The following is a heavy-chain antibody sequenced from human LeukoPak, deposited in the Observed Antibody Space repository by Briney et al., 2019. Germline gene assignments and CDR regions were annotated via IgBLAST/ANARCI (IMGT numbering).Heavy chain of an antibody. CDR3: ASSPSYIRY. D-gene: IGHD1-14*01. CDR2: INPNSSDT. Sequence: ASVKVSCKASGYTFTDYYIHWVRQAPGQGLEWMGWINPNSSDTNYAQNFQGRVTMTRDTSISTAYMELSRLTSDDTAVYYCASSPSYIRYWGQGTLVTVSS. V-gene: IGHV1-2*02. J-gene: IGHJ4*02. CDR1: GYTFTDYY.